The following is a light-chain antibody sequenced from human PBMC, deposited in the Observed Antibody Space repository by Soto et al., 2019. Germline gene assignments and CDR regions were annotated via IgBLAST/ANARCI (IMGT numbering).Light chain of an antibody. CDR3: QQSYTTPFT. J-gene: IGKJ3*01. CDR2: AAS. CDR1: QSISSH. Sequence: DIQMTQSPSSLSASIGDRVTITCRASQSISSHLSWYQQKPGKAPKVLIYAASILQSGVPSRFSGSGSGTDFTLTINSLQPEDFAVYYCQQSYTTPFTFGPGTKVDIK. V-gene: IGKV1-39*01.